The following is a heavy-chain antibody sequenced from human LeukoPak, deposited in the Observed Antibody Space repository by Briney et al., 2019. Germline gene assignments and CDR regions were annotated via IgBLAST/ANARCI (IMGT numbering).Heavy chain of an antibody. CDR3: AKDITTVAYCSSDSCYPDY. CDR2: ISVSGGST. CDR1: AFTFSSYA. J-gene: IGHJ4*02. Sequence: QPGGSLRLSCAASAFTFSSYAMSWVRQAPGKGLEWVSAISVSGGSTYYADSVKGRFTISRDNSKNTLYLQMNSLRAEDTAVYYCAKDITTVAYCSSDSCYPDYWGQGTLVTVSS. D-gene: IGHD2-15*01. V-gene: IGHV3-23*01.